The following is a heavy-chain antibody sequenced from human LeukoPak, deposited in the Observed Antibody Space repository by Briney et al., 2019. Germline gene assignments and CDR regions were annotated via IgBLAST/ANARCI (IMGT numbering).Heavy chain of an antibody. V-gene: IGHV3-23*01. D-gene: IGHD3-3*01. CDR1: GFTFSSYA. CDR2: ISGSGGST. J-gene: IGHJ4*02. Sequence: PGGSLRLSCAASGFTFSSYAMSWVRQAPGKGLEWVSAISGSGGSTYYADSVKGRFTISRDNSKNTLYLQMNSLRAEDTAVYYCARTIDDFWSGYYPLDWGQGTLVTVSS. CDR3: ARTIDDFWSGYYPLD.